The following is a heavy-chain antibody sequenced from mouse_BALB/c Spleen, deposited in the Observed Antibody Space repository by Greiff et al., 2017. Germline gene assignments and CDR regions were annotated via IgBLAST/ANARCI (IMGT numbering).Heavy chain of an antibody. V-gene: IGHV3-6*02. CDR1: GYSITSGYY. CDR2: ISYDGSN. J-gene: IGHJ2*01. CDR3: ARGDYYGSSYS. Sequence: EVHLVESGPGLVKPSQSLSLTCSVTGYSITSGYYWNWIRQFPGNKLEWMGYISYDGSNNYNPSLKNRISITRDTSKNQFFLKLNSVTTEDTATYYCARGDYYGSSYSWGQGTTLTVSS. D-gene: IGHD1-1*01.